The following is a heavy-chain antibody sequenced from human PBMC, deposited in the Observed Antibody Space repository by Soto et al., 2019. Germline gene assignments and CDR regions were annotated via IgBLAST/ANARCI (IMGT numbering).Heavy chain of an antibody. V-gene: IGHV4-30-4*01. D-gene: IGHD2-15*01. CDR2: IYYSGST. CDR3: ARDPAATRHVKDHYAFEI. Sequence: SETLSLTCTVSGGSISRGDYYWSWIRQPPGKGLEWIGYIYYSGSTYYNPSLKRRVTLSVDTSKNQFSLKLSSVTAADTAEDYCARDPAATRHVKDHYAFEIWGQGTMVTVSS. CDR1: GGSISRGDYY. J-gene: IGHJ3*02.